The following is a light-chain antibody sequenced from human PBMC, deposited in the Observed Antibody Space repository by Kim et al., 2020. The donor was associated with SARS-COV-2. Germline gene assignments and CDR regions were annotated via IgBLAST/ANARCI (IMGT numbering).Light chain of an antibody. J-gene: IGKJ2*01. CDR3: QQSYSAPYT. CDR1: QSINTY. V-gene: IGKV1-39*01. CDR2: GAS. Sequence: SASLGDRVTITCRPSQSINTYLNWYRQKPGKAPELLIYGASNLQRGVPSRFSGGGSGSDFTLTISSLQPDDFATYYCQQSYSAPYTFGQGTKLEI.